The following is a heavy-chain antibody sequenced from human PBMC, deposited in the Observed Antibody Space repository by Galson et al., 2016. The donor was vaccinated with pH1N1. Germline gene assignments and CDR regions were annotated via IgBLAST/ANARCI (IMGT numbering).Heavy chain of an antibody. Sequence: SLTCSVSGASITSHYWTWVRQPPGKGLEWIGFLSYDGTTKYSPSLKSRVAISVDASKIHLSLSLTSVTAADTAVYFCARGFPSSTWCIWGPGTLVTVSS. CDR2: LSYDGTT. D-gene: IGHD6-13*01. V-gene: IGHV4-59*11. CDR1: GASITSHY. J-gene: IGHJ4*02. CDR3: ARGFPSSTWCI.